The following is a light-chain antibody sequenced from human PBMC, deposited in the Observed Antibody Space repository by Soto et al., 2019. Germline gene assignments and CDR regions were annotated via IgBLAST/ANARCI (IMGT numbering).Light chain of an antibody. Sequence: EIVLTQSPGTLSLSPGEGATLSCRASQTIRYNYLAWYQQRPGQAPRLLIYDAPSRATGVPDRFSGSGSGTDFTLTISRLEPEDFAVYSCQQYDGSSITFGQGTRLEIK. CDR3: QQYDGSSIT. V-gene: IGKV3-20*01. CDR2: DAP. CDR1: QTIRYNY. J-gene: IGKJ5*01.